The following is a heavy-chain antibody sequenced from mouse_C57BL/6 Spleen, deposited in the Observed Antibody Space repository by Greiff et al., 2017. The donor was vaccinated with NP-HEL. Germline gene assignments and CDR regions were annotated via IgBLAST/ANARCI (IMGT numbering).Heavy chain of an antibody. J-gene: IGHJ2*01. CDR1: GYTFTTYP. CDR3: ARRGFYYGSSHFDY. D-gene: IGHD1-1*01. Sequence: VQLQQSGAELVKPGASVKMSCKASGYTFTTYPIEWMKQNHGKSLEWIGNPHPYNDDTKYNEKVKGEATLTVEKSSSTVYLELSRLTSDDSAVYYCARRGFYYGSSHFDYWGQGTTLTVSS. CDR2: PHPYNDDT. V-gene: IGHV1-47*01.